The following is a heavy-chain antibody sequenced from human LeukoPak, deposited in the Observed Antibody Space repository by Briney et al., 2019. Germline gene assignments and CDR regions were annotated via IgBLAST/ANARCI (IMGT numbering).Heavy chain of an antibody. CDR3: ARDNDSSGYFPDY. V-gene: IGHV3-64*01. D-gene: IGHD3-22*01. J-gene: IGHJ4*02. Sequence: GGSLRLSCAASGFTFSSYAMPWFRQAPGKGLEYVSAISSNGGSTYYANSVKGRFTISRDNSKNTLYLQMGSLRAEDMAVYYCARDNDSSGYFPDYWGQGTLVTVSS. CDR2: ISSNGGST. CDR1: GFTFSSYA.